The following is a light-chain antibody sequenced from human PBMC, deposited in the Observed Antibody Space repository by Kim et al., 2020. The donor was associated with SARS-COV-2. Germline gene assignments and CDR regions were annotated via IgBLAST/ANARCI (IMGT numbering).Light chain of an antibody. Sequence: STGEIATLSCRASQSVSSRDLAWYQQKPGQAPRLLIDGTSSRATGIPDRFSGSGSGTDFTLTINRLEPEDFAVYFCQQYDASPWTFGQGTKVDIK. V-gene: IGKV3-20*01. CDR2: GTS. CDR3: QQYDASPWT. J-gene: IGKJ1*01. CDR1: QSVSSRD.